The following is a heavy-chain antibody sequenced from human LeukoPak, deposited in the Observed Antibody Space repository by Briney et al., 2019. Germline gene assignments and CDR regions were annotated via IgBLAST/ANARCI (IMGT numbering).Heavy chain of an antibody. CDR3: ARDSGSGWYDY. J-gene: IGHJ4*02. Sequence: SETLSLTCAVYGGSFSGYYWSWIRQSPGKGLEWIGEINHSGSTNYNPSLKSRVTISVDTSKNQFSLQLNSVTPEDTAVYYCARDSGSGWYDYWGQGTLVTVPS. V-gene: IGHV4-34*01. D-gene: IGHD6-19*01. CDR1: GGSFSGYY. CDR2: INHSGST.